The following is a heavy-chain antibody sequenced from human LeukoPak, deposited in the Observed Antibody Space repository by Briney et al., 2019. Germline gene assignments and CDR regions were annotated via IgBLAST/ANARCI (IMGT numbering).Heavy chain of an antibody. J-gene: IGHJ4*02. CDR2: IYYSGST. CDR1: GGSISSYY. V-gene: IGHV4-59*01. Sequence: SETLSLTCTVSGGSISSYYWSWIRQPPGKGLEWIGYIYYSGSTNYNPSLKSRVTISVDTSKNQFSLKLSSVTAADTAVYYCAKDRYYDNSGDHYESEYWGQGTLVTVSS. CDR3: AKDRYYDNSGDHYESEY. D-gene: IGHD3-22*01.